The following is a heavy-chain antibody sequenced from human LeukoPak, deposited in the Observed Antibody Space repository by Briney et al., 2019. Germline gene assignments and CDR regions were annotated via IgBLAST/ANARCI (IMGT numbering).Heavy chain of an antibody. Sequence: ASEKVSCKASGGTFSSYAISWVRQAPGQGLEWMGGIIPIFGTANYAQKFQGRVTITTDESTSTAYMELSSLRSEDTAVYYCARANLDIVVVPAATVSGVWFDPWGQGTLVTVSS. V-gene: IGHV1-69*05. CDR1: GGTFSSYA. J-gene: IGHJ5*02. D-gene: IGHD2-2*03. CDR3: ARANLDIVVVPAATVSGVWFDP. CDR2: IIPIFGTA.